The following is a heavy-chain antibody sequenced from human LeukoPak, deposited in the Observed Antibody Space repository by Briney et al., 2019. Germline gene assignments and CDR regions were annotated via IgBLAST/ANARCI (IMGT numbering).Heavy chain of an antibody. D-gene: IGHD3-9*01. CDR2: IWYDGSNK. CDR1: GFTFSSYG. V-gene: IGHV3-33*01. CDR3: ARGGIYDILTGGYYFDY. Sequence: GGSLRLSCAASGFTFSSYGMHWVRQAPGKGLEWVAVIWYDGSNKYYADSVKGRFTISRDNSKNTLYLQMNSLRAEDTAVYYCARGGIYDILTGGYYFDYWGQGTLVTVSS. J-gene: IGHJ4*02.